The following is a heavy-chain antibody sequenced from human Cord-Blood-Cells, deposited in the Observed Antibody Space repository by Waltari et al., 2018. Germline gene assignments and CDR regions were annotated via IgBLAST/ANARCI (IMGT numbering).Heavy chain of an antibody. CDR2: IYYSGST. J-gene: IGHJ4*02. V-gene: IGHV4-59*01. Sequence: QVQLQESGPGPVKPSETLSLTCTVSGGSISSYYWSWIRQPPGKGLEWIGYIYYSGSTNYNPSLKSRVTISVDTSKNQFSLKLSSVTAADTAVYYCARYRTGTFDYWGQGTLVTVSS. CDR1: GGSISSYY. CDR3: ARYRTGTFDY. D-gene: IGHD1-1*01.